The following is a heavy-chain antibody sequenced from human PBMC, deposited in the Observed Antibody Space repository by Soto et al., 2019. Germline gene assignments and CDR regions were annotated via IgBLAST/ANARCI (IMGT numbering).Heavy chain of an antibody. Sequence: QVQLQESGPGLVKPSETLSLTCIVSGGSVSSGSYYWSWIRQPPGKGLEWIGYSYYRGSSNYNPSLKRRVTISIDTSNNKFSPKLTSVTAAHTAVYYCARNAIAANFFDYWGQGTLVTVSS. D-gene: IGHD6-13*01. CDR2: SYYRGSS. CDR3: ARNAIAANFFDY. J-gene: IGHJ4*01. CDR1: GGSVSSGSYY. V-gene: IGHV4-61*01.